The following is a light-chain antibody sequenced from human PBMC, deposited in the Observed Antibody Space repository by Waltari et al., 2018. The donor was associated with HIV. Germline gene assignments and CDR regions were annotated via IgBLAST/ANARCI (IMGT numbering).Light chain of an antibody. CDR2: GAS. Sequence: EIVLTQSPGTLSLSPGERATLSCRAIQSVSTSYLAWYQQKPGQAPRLLIYGASSRATGIPDRFSGSGSGTDFTLTISRLEPEDFAVYYCQQSGSSPTFGQGTKLEIK. CDR3: QQSGSSPT. V-gene: IGKV3-20*01. CDR1: QSVSTSY. J-gene: IGKJ2*01.